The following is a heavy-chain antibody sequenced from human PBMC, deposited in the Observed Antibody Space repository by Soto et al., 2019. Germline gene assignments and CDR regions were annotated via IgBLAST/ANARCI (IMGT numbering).Heavy chain of an antibody. V-gene: IGHV1-18*01. J-gene: IGHJ4*02. CDR3: ARGGTGTILFNPIDY. D-gene: IGHD1-1*01. CDR1: GYTFTRYG. Sequence: QVQLVQSGAEVKKPGASVKVSCKASGYTFTRYGISWVRQAPGQGLEWMGWISGYNGNTNYAQKLQGRVTMTTDTSTRTAYMELRSLRSDDTAVYYCARGGTGTILFNPIDYWGQGTLVTVSS. CDR2: ISGYNGNT.